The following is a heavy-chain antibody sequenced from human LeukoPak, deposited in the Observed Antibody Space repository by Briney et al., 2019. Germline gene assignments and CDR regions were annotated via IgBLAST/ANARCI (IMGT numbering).Heavy chain of an antibody. J-gene: IGHJ4*02. V-gene: IGHV3-23*01. CDR1: GFTFSNYA. Sequence: PGGSLRLSCAAFGFTFSNYAMGWVHQAPGKGLEWVSAISGSGGSTYYADSVKGRFTISRDNSKNTLYLQMNSLRAEDTAVYYCASLPHPTYYFDYWGQGTLVTVSS. CDR2: ISGSGGST. D-gene: IGHD1-1*01. CDR3: ASLPHPTYYFDY.